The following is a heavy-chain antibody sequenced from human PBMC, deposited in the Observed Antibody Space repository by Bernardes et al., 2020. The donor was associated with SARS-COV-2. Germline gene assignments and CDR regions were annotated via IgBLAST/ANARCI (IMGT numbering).Heavy chain of an antibody. Sequence: GGSLILSCAASGFTFRNYAMSWVRQAPGKGLEWVSAIRGNGDTTYYADSVKGRFTISRDNSENTLYLQMNSLRVEDTALYYCAKEWDTVPGNAFDIWGHGTLVTVSS. V-gene: IGHV3-23*01. CDR2: IRGNGDTT. CDR1: GFTFRNYA. CDR3: AKEWDTVPGNAFDI. J-gene: IGHJ3*02. D-gene: IGHD2-8*01.